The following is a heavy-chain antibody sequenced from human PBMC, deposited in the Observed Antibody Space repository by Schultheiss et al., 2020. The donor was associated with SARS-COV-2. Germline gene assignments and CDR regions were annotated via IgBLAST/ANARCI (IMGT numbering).Heavy chain of an antibody. Sequence: GGSLRLSCAASGFTFSNAWMSWVRQAPGKGLEWVAVISYDGSNKYYADSVKGRFTISRDNAKNSLYLQMNSLRAEDTAVYYCARDQGVRGVKGSNWFDPWGQGTLVTVSS. J-gene: IGHJ5*02. CDR2: ISYDGSNK. CDR1: GFTFSNAW. D-gene: IGHD3-10*01. V-gene: IGHV3-30-3*01. CDR3: ARDQGVRGVKGSNWFDP.